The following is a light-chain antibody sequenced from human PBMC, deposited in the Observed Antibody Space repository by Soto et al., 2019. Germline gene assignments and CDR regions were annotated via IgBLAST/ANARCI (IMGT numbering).Light chain of an antibody. Sequence: QSALTQPASLSGSPGQSITISCAGTSSDVGAYNYVSWYQHHPGKAPKLMIYDVNNRPSGDSNRFSGSKSGNTASLTISGLQAEDEDDYYCSSWTSGATYVFGSGTKLTVL. J-gene: IGLJ1*01. V-gene: IGLV2-14*03. CDR3: SSWTSGATYV. CDR1: SSDVGAYNY. CDR2: DVN.